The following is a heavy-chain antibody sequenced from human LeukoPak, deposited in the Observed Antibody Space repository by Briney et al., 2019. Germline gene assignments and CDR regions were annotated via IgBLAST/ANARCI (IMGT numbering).Heavy chain of an antibody. CDR3: ARDLVDIWTAPVYLDS. CDR1: GYTFINYG. D-gene: IGHD3-9*01. CDR2: ISAYNGNT. J-gene: IGHJ4*02. V-gene: IGHV1-18*01. Sequence: ASVKVSCKSSGYTFINYGISWVRQALGQGLGWMGCISAYNGNTDYAQKFQGRVIMTKDTITNTVYMELTSLRSDDTAVYYCARDLVDIWTAPVYLDSWGQGTLVTVSS.